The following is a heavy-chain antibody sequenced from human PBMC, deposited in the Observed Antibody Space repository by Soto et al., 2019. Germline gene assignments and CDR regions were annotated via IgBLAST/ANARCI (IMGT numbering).Heavy chain of an antibody. J-gene: IGHJ5*02. CDR2: IGTAGDT. V-gene: IGHV3-13*01. D-gene: IGHD6-19*01. CDR3: ARGKLRSLYSSHVNWFDL. Sequence: GGSLRLSCAASGFTFSSYDMHWVRQATGKGLEWVSAIGTAGDTYYPGSVKGRFTISRENAKNSLYLQMNSLRAEDTAVYYCARGKLRSLYSSHVNWFDLWGQGTLVTVSS. CDR1: GFTFSSYD.